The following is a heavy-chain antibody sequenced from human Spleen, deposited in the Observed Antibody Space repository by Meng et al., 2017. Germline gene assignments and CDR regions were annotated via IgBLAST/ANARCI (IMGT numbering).Heavy chain of an antibody. Sequence: QVQRQEPGPGLLKPSQTLSLTCTGPGGSISHYYWSWIRQPAGKGLEWIGRIYSSGSTNYNPSLKSRVTMSIDTSKNQFSLKLTSVTAADTAVYYCARQFGSGWYDYFDYWGQGTLVTVSS. D-gene: IGHD6-19*01. CDR3: ARQFGSGWYDYFDY. CDR1: GGSISHYY. CDR2: IYSSGST. J-gene: IGHJ4*02. V-gene: IGHV4-4*07.